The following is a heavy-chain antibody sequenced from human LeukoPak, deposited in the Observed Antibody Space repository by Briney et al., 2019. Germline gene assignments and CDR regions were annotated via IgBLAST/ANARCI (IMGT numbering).Heavy chain of an antibody. V-gene: IGHV1-69*13. CDR1: GGTFSSYA. J-gene: IGHJ5*02. D-gene: IGHD3-3*01. CDR3: ARAFTIFGSWFDP. Sequence: ASVKVSCKASGGTFSSYAISWVRQASGQGLEWMGGIIPIFGTANYAQKFQGRVTITADESTSTAYMELSSLRSEDTAVYYCARAFTIFGSWFDPWGQGTLVTVSS. CDR2: IIPIFGTA.